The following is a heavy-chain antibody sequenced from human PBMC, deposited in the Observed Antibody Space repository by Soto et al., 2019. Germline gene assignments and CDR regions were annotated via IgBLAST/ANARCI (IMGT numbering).Heavy chain of an antibody. Sequence: GGSLRLSCAASGFTFSSYSMNWVRQAPGKGLEWVSSISSSSSYIYYADSVKGRFTISRDNAKNSLYLQMNSLRAEDTAVYYCARHYCSSTSCYRGYYGMDVWGQGTTVTVSS. D-gene: IGHD2-2*01. J-gene: IGHJ6*02. CDR1: GFTFSSYS. CDR3: ARHYCSSTSCYRGYYGMDV. CDR2: ISSSSSYI. V-gene: IGHV3-21*01.